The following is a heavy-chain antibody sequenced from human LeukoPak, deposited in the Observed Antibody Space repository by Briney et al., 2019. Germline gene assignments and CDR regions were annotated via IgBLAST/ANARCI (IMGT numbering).Heavy chain of an antibody. CDR1: GFIFSNAW. J-gene: IGHJ4*02. D-gene: IGHD5-24*01. CDR2: IWYDGSNK. V-gene: IGHV3-33*08. CDR3: ARGRDGYSDY. Sequence: GGSLRLSCAASGFIFSNAWMSWVRQAPGKGLEWVAVIWYDGSNKYYADSVKGRFTISRDNSKNTLYLQMNSLRAEDTAVYYCARGRDGYSDYWGQGTLVTVSS.